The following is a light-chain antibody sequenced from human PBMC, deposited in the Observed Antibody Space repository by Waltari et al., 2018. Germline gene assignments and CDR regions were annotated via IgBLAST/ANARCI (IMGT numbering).Light chain of an antibody. CDR3: ASWDYRLNGIL. CDR2: SDN. J-gene: IGLJ2*01. CDR1: DSNTGSLP. Sequence: QSVMAQPPSASGAPGQRVTLSCSGRDSNTGSLPVIWYQQLPGAAPKVLIYSDNRRPSGVPDRFSGSKSGTSASLAITGLQSEDEADYYCASWDYRLNGILFGGGTRLTVL. V-gene: IGLV1-44*01.